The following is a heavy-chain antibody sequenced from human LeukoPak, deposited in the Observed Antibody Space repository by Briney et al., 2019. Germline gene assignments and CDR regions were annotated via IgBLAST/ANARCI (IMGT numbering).Heavy chain of an antibody. CDR2: VSFDGRNK. D-gene: IGHD1-26*01. CDR1: GFSLSSYA. J-gene: IGHJ4*02. CDR3: ARIVGHTRSEF. V-gene: IGHV3-30*04. Sequence: WGSLRLSCAASGFSLSSYAMHWVRQAPRTGLEWVSFVSFDGRNKNYADAVRGRFTISRDDSKNTLYLQMSSLRNEGTAVYFCARIVGHTRSEFGGQATLPTLPS.